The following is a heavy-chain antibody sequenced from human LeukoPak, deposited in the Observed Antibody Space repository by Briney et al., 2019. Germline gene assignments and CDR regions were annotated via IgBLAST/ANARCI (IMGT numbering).Heavy chain of an antibody. J-gene: IGHJ4*02. D-gene: IGHD5-18*01. Sequence: SETLSLTCAVYGGSFSGYYWSWFRQPPGKGLEWLGEINHSGSTNYNPSLKSRVTISIDTSKNQFSLKVSSVTAADTAVYYCASALRGYSYGRPFDYWGQGTLVTVSS. CDR1: GGSFSGYY. CDR2: INHSGST. CDR3: ASALRGYSYGRPFDY. V-gene: IGHV4-34*01.